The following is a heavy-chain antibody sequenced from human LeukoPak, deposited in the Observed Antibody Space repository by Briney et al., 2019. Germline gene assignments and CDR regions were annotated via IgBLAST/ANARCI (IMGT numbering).Heavy chain of an antibody. V-gene: IGHV3-74*01. J-gene: IGHJ5*02. CDR3: ARAPGARWFDP. CDR2: INSDGYST. CDR1: GFTFSTYW. Sequence: GGSLRLSCAGSGFTFSTYWMHWVRQPPGKGLVWVSRINSDGYSTSYADSVKGRFTISRDNAKNTLYLQMNSLRAEDTAVYYCARAPGARWFDPWGQGTLVTVSS. D-gene: IGHD6-25*01.